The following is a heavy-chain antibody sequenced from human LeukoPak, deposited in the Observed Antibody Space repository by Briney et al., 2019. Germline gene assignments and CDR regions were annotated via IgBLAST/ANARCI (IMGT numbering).Heavy chain of an antibody. J-gene: IGHJ3*02. CDR1: GGTFRTFA. Sequence: ASVKVSCKASGGTFRTFAISWVRQAPGQGLEWMGGIIPIFGIPDSAQKFQGRLTITADESTTTAYMELSSLRSDDTAVYYCARNLWFGESSDAFDMWGQGTMVTVSS. CDR3: ARNLWFGESSDAFDM. D-gene: IGHD3-10*01. V-gene: IGHV1-69*13. CDR2: IIPIFGIP.